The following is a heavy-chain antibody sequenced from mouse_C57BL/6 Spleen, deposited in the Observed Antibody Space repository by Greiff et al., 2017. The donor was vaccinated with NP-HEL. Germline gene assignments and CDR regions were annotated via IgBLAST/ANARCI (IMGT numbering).Heavy chain of an antibody. J-gene: IGHJ1*03. CDR3: ARHYGSSSYWYFDV. Sequence: EVMLVESGGGLVKPGGSLKLSCAASGFTFSSYTMSWVRQTPEKRLEWVATISGGGGNPYYPDSVKGRFTISRDNAKNTLYLQMSSLRSEDTALYYCARHYGSSSYWYFDVWGTGTTVTVSS. D-gene: IGHD1-1*01. CDR2: ISGGGGNP. V-gene: IGHV5-9*01. CDR1: GFTFSSYT.